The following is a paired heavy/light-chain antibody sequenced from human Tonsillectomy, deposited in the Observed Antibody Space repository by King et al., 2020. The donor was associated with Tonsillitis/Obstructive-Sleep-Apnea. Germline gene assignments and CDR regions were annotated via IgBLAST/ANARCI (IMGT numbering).Heavy chain of an antibody. CDR2: IYYSGST. J-gene: IGHJ6*02. Sequence: QLQLQESGPGLVKPSETLSLTCTVSGGSISSSSYYWGWIRQPPGKGLEWIGSIYYSGSTYYNPSLKSRVTISVDTSKNQFSLKLSSVTAADTAVYYCARPNPGYCSSTSCYDYYYYGMDVWGQGTTVTVSS. CDR1: GGSISSSSYY. D-gene: IGHD2-2*01. CDR3: ARPNPGYCSSTSCYDYYYYGMDV. V-gene: IGHV4-39*01.
Light chain of an antibody. CDR1: ALPKQY. Sequence: SYELTQPPSVSVSPGQTARITCSGDALPKQYAYWYQQKPGQAPVLVIYKDSERPSGIPERFSGSSSGTTVTLTISGVQAEDEADYYCQSADSSGTYKVVFGGGTKLTVL. J-gene: IGLJ2*01. CDR2: KDS. CDR3: QSADSSGTYKVV. V-gene: IGLV3-25*02.